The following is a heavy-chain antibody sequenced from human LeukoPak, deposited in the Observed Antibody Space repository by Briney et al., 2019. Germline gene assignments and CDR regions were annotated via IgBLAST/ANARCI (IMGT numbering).Heavy chain of an antibody. Sequence: PGGSLRLSCAASGFTVSSNSMTWVRQAPGKGLGWVSVIYSGGSTYYSDSVKGRFTISRDNSNNTLYLQMNSLRAEDTAVYYCAYISGSYHFDYWGQGTLVTVSS. J-gene: IGHJ4*02. CDR3: AYISGSYHFDY. CDR1: GFTVSSNS. V-gene: IGHV3-53*01. D-gene: IGHD1-26*01. CDR2: IYSGGST.